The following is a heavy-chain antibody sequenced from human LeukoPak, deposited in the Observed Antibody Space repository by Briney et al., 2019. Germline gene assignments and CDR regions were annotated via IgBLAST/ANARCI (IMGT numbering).Heavy chain of an antibody. Sequence: PSETLSLTCTVSGGSISSYCWSWIRQPPGKGLEWIGYIYYSGSTNYNPSLKSRVTISVDTSKNQFSLKLSSVTAADTAVYYCARVHYNWFDPWGQGTLVTVSS. V-gene: IGHV4-59*08. CDR2: IYYSGST. CDR3: ARVHYNWFDP. J-gene: IGHJ5*02. CDR1: GGSISSYC.